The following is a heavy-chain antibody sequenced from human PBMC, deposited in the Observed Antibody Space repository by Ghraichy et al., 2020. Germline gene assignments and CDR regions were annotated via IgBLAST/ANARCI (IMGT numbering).Heavy chain of an antibody. V-gene: IGHV1-69*13. CDR1: GGTFSSYV. D-gene: IGHD3-10*01. CDR3: ARGGITMVRGVNQPDYYYYYMDV. CDR2: IIPIFGTA. Sequence: SVKGSCKASGGTFSSYVISWVRQAPGQGLEWTGGIIPIFGTANYAQKFQGRVTITADESSTTAYMELSSLRSEDTAVYYCARGGITMVRGVNQPDYYYYYMDVWGKGTTVTVSS. J-gene: IGHJ6*03.